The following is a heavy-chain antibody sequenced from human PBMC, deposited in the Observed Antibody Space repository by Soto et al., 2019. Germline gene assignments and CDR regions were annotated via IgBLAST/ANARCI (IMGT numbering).Heavy chain of an antibody. V-gene: IGHV1-69*13. D-gene: IGHD6-13*01. CDR2: IIPIFGTA. J-gene: IGHJ6*02. CDR3: ASGIAAAGISPLPYYYYGMDV. Sequence: SVKVSCKASGGTFSSYAISWVRQAPGQGLEWMGGIIPIFGTANYAQKFQGRVTITADESTSTAYMELSSLRSEDTAVYYCASGIAAAGISPLPYYYYGMDVWGQGTTVTVSS. CDR1: GGTFSSYA.